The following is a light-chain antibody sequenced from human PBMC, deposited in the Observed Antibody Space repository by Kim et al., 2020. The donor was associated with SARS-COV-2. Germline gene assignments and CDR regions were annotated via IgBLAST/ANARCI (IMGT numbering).Light chain of an antibody. V-gene: IGLV2-14*03. CDR2: DVS. CDR1: SSDVGGYIF. CDR3: TSYTSTSTLV. J-gene: IGLJ2*01. Sequence: GQSITISGTGTSSDVGGYIFVSWCQQQPGKAPKLRIYDVSLRPSGVSDRFSGSKSGNRASLTIYGLQAEDEADYYCTSYTSTSTLVFGGGTQLTVL.